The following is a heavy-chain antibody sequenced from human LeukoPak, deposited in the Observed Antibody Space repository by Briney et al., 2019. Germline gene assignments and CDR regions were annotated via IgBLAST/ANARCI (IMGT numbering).Heavy chain of an antibody. Sequence: SETLSLTCTVSGGSISSGGYSWSWIRQHPGKGLEWIGYIYYSGSTYYNPSLKSRVTISVDTSKNQFSLKLSSVTAADTAVYYCARAPGGPVRGVTLPWFDPWGQGTLVTVSS. CDR3: ARAPGGPVRGVTLPWFDP. CDR2: IYYSGST. CDR1: GGSISSGGYS. D-gene: IGHD3-10*01. V-gene: IGHV4-31*03. J-gene: IGHJ5*02.